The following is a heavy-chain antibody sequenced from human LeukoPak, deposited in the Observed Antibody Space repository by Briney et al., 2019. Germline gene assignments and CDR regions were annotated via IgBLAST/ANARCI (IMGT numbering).Heavy chain of an antibody. D-gene: IGHD3-10*01. V-gene: IGHV3-15*07. Sequence: GGSLRLSCAASGFAFNEAWMNWVRQAPGKGLEWVGRIKSKTDGETTDYAAPVKGRFTISRDDSKDTLYLQMNSLRTEDTAVYYCAKDLGTMVRGTADYWGQGTLVTVSS. CDR1: GFAFNEAW. CDR2: IKSKTDGETT. J-gene: IGHJ4*02. CDR3: AKDLGTMVRGTADY.